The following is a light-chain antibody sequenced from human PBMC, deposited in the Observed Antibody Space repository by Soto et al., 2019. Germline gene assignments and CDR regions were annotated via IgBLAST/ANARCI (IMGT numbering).Light chain of an antibody. J-gene: IGKJ4*01. CDR3: QQYNNWPFLLT. CDR1: QSANNH. V-gene: IGKV3-11*01. Sequence: EIVLTQSPATVSLSPGERATLSCRASQSANNHLAWYQQKPGQAPRLLIYEASNRATGIPARFSGSGSGTDFTLTISSLEPEDFAVYYCQQYNNWPFLLTFGGGTKVEIK. CDR2: EAS.